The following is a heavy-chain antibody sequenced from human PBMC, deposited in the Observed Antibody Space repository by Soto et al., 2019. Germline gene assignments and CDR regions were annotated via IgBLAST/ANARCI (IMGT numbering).Heavy chain of an antibody. CDR1: GYTFTSFD. CDR3: ARERTGTTSMDV. CDR2: MNPNSGNT. J-gene: IGHJ6*02. V-gene: IGHV1-8*01. Sequence: QVQLVQSGAEVKKPGASVKVSCKASGYTFTSFDINWVRQATGQGLEWMGWMNPNSGNTGYAQKFQGRVTMTRNTSISTAYMALSSLRSEDTAVYYCARERTGTTSMDVWGQGTTVTVSS. D-gene: IGHD1-1*01.